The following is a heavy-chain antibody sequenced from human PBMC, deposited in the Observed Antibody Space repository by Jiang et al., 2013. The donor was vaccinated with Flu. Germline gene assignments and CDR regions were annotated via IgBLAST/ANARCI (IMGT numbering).Heavy chain of an antibody. Sequence: SGAEVKKPGSSVKVSCKASGGTFSSYAISWVRQAPGQGLEWMGGIIPIFGTANYAQKFQGRVTITADESTSTAYMELSSLRSEDTAVYYCAILGSSHYDEGDYYYYGMDVWGQGTTVTVSS. CDR2: IIPIFGTA. J-gene: IGHJ6*02. V-gene: IGHV1-69*01. CDR1: GGTFSSYA. D-gene: IGHD3-3*01. CDR3: AILGSSHYDEGDYYYYGMDV.